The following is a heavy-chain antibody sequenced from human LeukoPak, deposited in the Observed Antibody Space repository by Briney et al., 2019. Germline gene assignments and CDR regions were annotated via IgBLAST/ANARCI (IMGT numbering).Heavy chain of an antibody. CDR2: IDPNGGGT. Sequence: ASVKVSCKASGYIFTDYFIHWVRQAPGQGLEWMGWIDPNGGGTNLAQKFQGRVTLTRDTSISTAYMELSSLGSDDTAVYYCTRGRTVEPGAAPPFDYWGQETLVIVSS. CDR3: TRGRTVEPGAAPPFDY. CDR1: GYIFTDYF. V-gene: IGHV1-2*02. J-gene: IGHJ4*02. D-gene: IGHD2-2*01.